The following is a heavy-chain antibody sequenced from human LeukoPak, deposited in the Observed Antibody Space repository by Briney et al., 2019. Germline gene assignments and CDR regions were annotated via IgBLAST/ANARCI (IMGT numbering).Heavy chain of an antibody. CDR3: ARDQATHIVVVTAPFDY. Sequence: SETLSLTCTVSGYSISSGYYWGWIRQPPGKGLEWIGSIYHSGSTYYNPSLKSRVTISVDTSKNQFSLKLSSVTAADTAVYYCARDQATHIVVVTAPFDYGGKGPLVTVS. CDR2: IYHSGST. J-gene: IGHJ4*02. V-gene: IGHV4-38-2*02. CDR1: GYSISSGYY. D-gene: IGHD2-21*02.